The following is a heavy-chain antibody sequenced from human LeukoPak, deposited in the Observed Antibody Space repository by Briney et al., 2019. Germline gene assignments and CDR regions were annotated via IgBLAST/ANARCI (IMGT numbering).Heavy chain of an antibody. CDR3: TSAPDILTGYWFDP. CDR1: GFSFSGSA. Sequence: GVLRLSCAASGFSFSGSAMHWVRQASGKGLEWVGRIRSKANSYATAYAASMKGRFTISKDDSKNTAYLQMNSLKTEDTAVYYCTSAPDILTGYWFDPWGQGTLVTVSS. D-gene: IGHD3-9*01. V-gene: IGHV3-73*01. CDR2: IRSKANSYAT. J-gene: IGHJ5*02.